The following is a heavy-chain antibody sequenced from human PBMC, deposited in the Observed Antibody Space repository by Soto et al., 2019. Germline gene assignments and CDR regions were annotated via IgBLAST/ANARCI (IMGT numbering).Heavy chain of an antibody. D-gene: IGHD6-13*01. Sequence: GGSLRLSCAASGFTFSSYAMHWVRQAPGKGLEWVAVISYDGSNKYYADSVKGRFTISRDNSKNTLYLQMNSLRAEDTAVYYCARASSSSWYYYYYYGMDVWGQGTTVTVSS. V-gene: IGHV3-30-3*01. CDR1: GFTFSSYA. CDR2: ISYDGSNK. J-gene: IGHJ6*02. CDR3: ARASSSSWYYYYYYGMDV.